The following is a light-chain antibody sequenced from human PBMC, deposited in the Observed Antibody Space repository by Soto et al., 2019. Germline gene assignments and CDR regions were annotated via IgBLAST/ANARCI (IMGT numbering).Light chain of an antibody. Sequence: QSVLTQPASVSGSPGQSITISCTGTNSEIGNYNYVSWYQHFPGKAPKFMIYDVGSRPSGVSSRFSGSKSGNTASLAISWLQAEDEADYYCNSYREDHPRFYVFGTGTKVTVL. V-gene: IGLV2-14*03. CDR2: DVG. CDR1: NSEIGNYNY. CDR3: NSYREDHPRFYV. J-gene: IGLJ1*01.